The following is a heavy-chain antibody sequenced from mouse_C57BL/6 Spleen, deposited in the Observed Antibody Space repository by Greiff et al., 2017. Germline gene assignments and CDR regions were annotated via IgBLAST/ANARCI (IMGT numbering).Heavy chain of an antibody. D-gene: IGHD2-2*01. CDR1: GFTFSDYY. CDR3: ARRGVTTWYYYARDY. V-gene: IGHV5-12*01. CDR2: ISNGGGST. Sequence: DVMLVESGGGLVQPGGSLKLSCAASGFTFSDYYMYWVRQTPEKRLEWVAYISNGGGSTYYPDTVTGRFTISRDNAKNTLYLQMSRLKSEETSMYYWARRGVTTWYYYARDYWCQGTSVTVSS. J-gene: IGHJ4*01.